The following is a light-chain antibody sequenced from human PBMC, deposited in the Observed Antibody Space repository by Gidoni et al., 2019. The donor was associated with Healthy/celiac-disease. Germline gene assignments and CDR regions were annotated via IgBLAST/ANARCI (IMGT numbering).Light chain of an antibody. CDR2: AAS. Sequence: AIRMTQSPSSFSASTGERVTITCRASQGISSYLAWYQQKPGKAPKLLIYAASTLQSGVPSRFRGSGSGTDFTLTISCLQSEDFATYYCQQYYSYPWTFGQGTKVEIK. CDR1: QGISSY. J-gene: IGKJ1*01. CDR3: QQYYSYPWT. V-gene: IGKV1-8*01.